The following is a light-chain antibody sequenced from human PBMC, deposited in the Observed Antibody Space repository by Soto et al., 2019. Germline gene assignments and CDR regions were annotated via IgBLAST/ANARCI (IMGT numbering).Light chain of an antibody. J-gene: IGKJ4*01. CDR2: ATS. CDR3: RKYNHAPT. Sequence: DIQLTQSPSSLSASVGDRVTITCRASQAISSYLAWYQQKPGKVPELLIYATSTLQSGAPSRFSGSGSGTDFPLTISSLQPEDVATSYCRKYNHAPTFGGGTKVEIK. CDR1: QAISSY. V-gene: IGKV1-27*01.